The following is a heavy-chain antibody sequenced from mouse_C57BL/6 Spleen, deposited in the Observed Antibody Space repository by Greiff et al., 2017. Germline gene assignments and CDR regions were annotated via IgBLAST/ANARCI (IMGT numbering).Heavy chain of an antibody. Sequence: EVKVVESGGDLVKPGGSLKLSCAASGFTFSSYGMSWVRQTPDKRLEWVATISSGGSYTYYPDSVKGRFTISRDNAKNTLYLQMSMLKSEDTALYYCARHYDYPYAMDYWGQGTSVTVSS. CDR3: ARHYDYPYAMDY. CDR1: GFTFSSYG. V-gene: IGHV5-6*01. CDR2: ISSGGSYT. J-gene: IGHJ4*01. D-gene: IGHD2-4*01.